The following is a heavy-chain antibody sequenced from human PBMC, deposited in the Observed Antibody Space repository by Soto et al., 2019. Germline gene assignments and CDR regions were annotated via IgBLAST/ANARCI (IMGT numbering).Heavy chain of an antibody. Sequence: QVQLMQSGAEVKKPGASVKVSCKASGDTFTDYYIHWVRQAPGQGLEWMGTVNPSGGHTTYAQHFLGRVTMTRDTSTSKLYMELTILTSDDTAIYYCARGGHVVVVTAALDYWGQGTLVTVSS. CDR1: GDTFTDYY. CDR2: VNPSGGHT. CDR3: ARGGHVVVVTAALDY. D-gene: IGHD2-21*02. V-gene: IGHV1-46*01. J-gene: IGHJ4*02.